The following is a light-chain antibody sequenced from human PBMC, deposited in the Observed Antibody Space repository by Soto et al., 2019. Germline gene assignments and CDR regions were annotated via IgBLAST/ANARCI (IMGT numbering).Light chain of an antibody. CDR1: SSDIGAFNY. V-gene: IGLV2-14*01. CDR3: SSYTTAFFYV. CDR2: GVT. J-gene: IGLJ1*01. Sequence: SVLTQPASVSGSPEQSITISCTGSSSDIGAFNYVAWYQQHPGKAPKLIIHGVTNRPSGVSSRFSGSKSDYTASLTISGLQAEDEADYYCSSYTTAFFYVFGTGTRSPS.